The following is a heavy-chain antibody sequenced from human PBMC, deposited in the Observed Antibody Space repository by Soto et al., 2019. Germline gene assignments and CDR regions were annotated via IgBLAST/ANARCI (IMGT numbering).Heavy chain of an antibody. CDR1: GYPFTAYC. CDR2: INVNSGDI. D-gene: IGHD3-10*01. V-gene: IGHV1-2*06. CDR3: ARDMDYYHAPGTGNGHGV. J-gene: IGHJ6*02. Sequence: QVQLVQSRAEVKKPGASVRVSCRASGYPFTAYCVQWVRQGPGQGLQWMGRINVNSGDIKYAQAFQGRVTLTRETSISKVYMELTRLTPDDTAVYYCARDMDYYHAPGTGNGHGVWGQGTTVTV.